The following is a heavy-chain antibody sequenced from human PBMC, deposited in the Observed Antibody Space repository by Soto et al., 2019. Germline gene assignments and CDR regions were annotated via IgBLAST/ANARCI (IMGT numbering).Heavy chain of an antibody. Sequence: GGSLRLSCAASGFTFSSYGMHWVRQAPGKGLEWVAVISYDGSNKYYADSVKGRFTISRDNSKNTLYLQMNSLRAEDTAVYYCAKDRDDFWSGYYTGGFDYWGQGTLVTVSS. J-gene: IGHJ4*02. CDR1: GFTFSSYG. CDR2: ISYDGSNK. CDR3: AKDRDDFWSGYYTGGFDY. V-gene: IGHV3-30*18. D-gene: IGHD3-3*01.